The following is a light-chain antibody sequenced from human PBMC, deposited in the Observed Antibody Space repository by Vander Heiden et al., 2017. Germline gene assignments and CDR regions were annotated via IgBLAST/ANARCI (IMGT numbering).Light chain of an antibody. V-gene: IGLV3-1*01. CDR3: QAWDSSNVV. CDR2: QDS. J-gene: IGLJ2*01. Sequence: SYALTQPPSVSVSPGQPASITCSGDKLGDKYACWYQQKPGQSPVLVIYQDSKPPAGIPERFSGSSSGNTATLTISGTQAMDEADYYCQAWDSSNVVFGGGTKLTVL. CDR1: KLGDKY.